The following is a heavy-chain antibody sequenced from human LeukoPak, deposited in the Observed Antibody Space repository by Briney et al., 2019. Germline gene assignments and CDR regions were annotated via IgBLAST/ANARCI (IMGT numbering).Heavy chain of an antibody. CDR3: ARVRGYYYGMDV. D-gene: IGHD5-24*01. V-gene: IGHV3-21*01. CDR2: ISSSSSYI. Sequence: GGSLRLSCAASGFTFSSYSMNWVRQAPGKGLEWASSISSSSSYIYYADSVKGRFTISRDNAKNSLYLQMNSLRAEDTAVYYCARVRGYYYGMDVWGQGTTVTVSS. CDR1: GFTFSSYS. J-gene: IGHJ6*02.